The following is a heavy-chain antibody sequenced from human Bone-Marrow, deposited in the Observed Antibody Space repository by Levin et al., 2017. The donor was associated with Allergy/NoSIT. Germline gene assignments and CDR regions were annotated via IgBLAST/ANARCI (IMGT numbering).Heavy chain of an antibody. CDR1: GFTFSSYG. Sequence: GESLKISCAASGFTFSSYGIHWVRQAPGKGLEWVAVISYDGINKYYADSVKGRFTISRDNSKNTLYLQMNSLRAEDTAVYFCAKAGGAGGVDYSGMDGWGQGTTVTVSS. V-gene: IGHV3-30*18. CDR2: ISYDGINK. CDR3: AKAGGAGGVDYSGMDG. J-gene: IGHJ6*02. D-gene: IGHD3-10*01.